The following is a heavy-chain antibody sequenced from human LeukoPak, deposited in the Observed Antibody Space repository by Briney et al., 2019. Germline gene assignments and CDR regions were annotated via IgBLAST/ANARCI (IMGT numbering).Heavy chain of an antibody. Sequence: GVSLTLSCAPSGFTFDDYAMHWARQAPGKALEWVSFISWDGGSTYYADSVKARFTISRHDSKNALYLQMNCLRTEDTALYYCAIDGGAYGSGSLYYYYGMDVWGQGTTVTVSS. J-gene: IGHJ6*02. D-gene: IGHD3-10*01. CDR3: AIDGGAYGSGSLYYYYGMDV. CDR2: ISWDGGST. V-gene: IGHV3-43*02. CDR1: GFTFDDYA.